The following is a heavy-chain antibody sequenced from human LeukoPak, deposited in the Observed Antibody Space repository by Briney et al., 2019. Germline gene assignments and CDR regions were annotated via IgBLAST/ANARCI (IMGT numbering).Heavy chain of an antibody. CDR2: IREDGSEK. Sequence: GGSLRLSCAASGFTFSSYWMSWVRQAPGKGLEWVANIREDGSEKYYVDSVKGQFTISRDNAKNSLFLQMDSLRAEDTAVYYCARVYGSGSYYNPYYYYYYMDVWGKGTTVTVSS. CDR1: GFTFSSYW. J-gene: IGHJ6*03. D-gene: IGHD3-10*01. V-gene: IGHV3-7*04. CDR3: ARVYGSGSYYNPYYYYYYMDV.